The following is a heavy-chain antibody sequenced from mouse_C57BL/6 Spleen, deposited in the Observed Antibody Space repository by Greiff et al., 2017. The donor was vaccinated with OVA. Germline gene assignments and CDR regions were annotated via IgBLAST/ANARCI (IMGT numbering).Heavy chain of an antibody. CDR1: GYTFTSYW. Sequence: QVQLQQSGAELVKPGASVKLSCKASGYTFTSYWMHWVKQRPGQGLEWIGMIHPNSGSTNYNEKFKSKATLTVDKSPSTAYMQLSSLTSEDSAVYYCAREALSSSLFDYWGQGTTLTVSS. CDR3: AREALSSSLFDY. D-gene: IGHD1-1*01. J-gene: IGHJ2*01. V-gene: IGHV1-64*01. CDR2: IHPNSGST.